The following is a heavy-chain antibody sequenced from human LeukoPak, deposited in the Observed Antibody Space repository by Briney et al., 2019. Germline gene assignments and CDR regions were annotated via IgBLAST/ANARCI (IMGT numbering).Heavy chain of an antibody. V-gene: IGHV1-18*01. J-gene: IGHJ4*02. CDR2: ISADNGNT. CDR1: GYTFTSYG. D-gene: IGHD2-2*01. CDR3: ARVGRGCSSPSSPNDY. Sequence: GASVKVSCKASGYTFTSYGISWVRQAPGQGLEWMGWISADNGNTNYAQKLQGRVTMTTDTSTSTAYMELRSLRSDDTAVYYCARVGRGCSSPSSPNDYWGQGTLVPVS.